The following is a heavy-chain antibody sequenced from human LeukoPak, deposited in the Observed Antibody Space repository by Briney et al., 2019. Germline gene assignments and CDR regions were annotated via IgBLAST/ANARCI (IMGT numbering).Heavy chain of an antibody. CDR1: GFTFSSYW. D-gene: IGHD4-11*01. CDR3: ARDDYSNYVDYFAY. CDR2: IKQDGSEK. J-gene: IGHJ4*02. V-gene: IGHV3-7*01. Sequence: PGGSLRLSCAASGFTFSSYWMSWVRQAPGKGLEWVANIKQDGSEKYYVDSVKGRFTISRDNAKNSLYLQMNSLRAEDTAVYYCARDDYSNYVDYFAYWGQGTLVTVSS.